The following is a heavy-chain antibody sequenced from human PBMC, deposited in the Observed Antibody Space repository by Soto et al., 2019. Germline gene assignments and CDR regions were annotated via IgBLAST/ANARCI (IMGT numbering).Heavy chain of an antibody. Sequence: GSGPTLVNPTQTLTLTCTFSGFSLSTSGMCVSWIRQPPGKALEWLARIDWDDDKYYSTSLKTRLTISKDTSKNQVVLTMTNMDPVDTATYYCARISGGDYGNYYYYGMDVWGQGTTVTVSS. D-gene: IGHD4-17*01. CDR3: ARISGGDYGNYYYYGMDV. CDR2: IDWDDDK. V-gene: IGHV2-70*11. CDR1: GFSLSTSGMC. J-gene: IGHJ6*02.